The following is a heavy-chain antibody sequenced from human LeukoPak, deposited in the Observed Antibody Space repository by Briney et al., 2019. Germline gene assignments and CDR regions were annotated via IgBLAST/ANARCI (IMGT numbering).Heavy chain of an antibody. Sequence: GGSLRLSCAASGFTFSSYAMSWVRQDPGKGLEWVSAISGSGGSTYYADSVKGRFTISRDNSKNPLYLQMNSLRAEDTAVYYCAKDRGYSSSRTFDYWGQGTLVTVSS. V-gene: IGHV3-23*01. CDR3: AKDRGYSSSRTFDY. J-gene: IGHJ4*02. CDR1: GFTFSSYA. CDR2: ISGSGGST. D-gene: IGHD5-12*01.